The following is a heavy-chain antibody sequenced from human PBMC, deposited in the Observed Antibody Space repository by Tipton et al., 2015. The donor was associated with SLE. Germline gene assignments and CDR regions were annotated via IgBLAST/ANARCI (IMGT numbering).Heavy chain of an antibody. D-gene: IGHD1-1*01. Sequence: TLSLTCTVSGGSISSGGYYWSWIRQHPGKGLEWIGYIYYSGSTYYNPSLKSRVTISVDTSKNQFSLKLNSVTAADTAVYYCARGDPQGLEPFDYWGQGTLVTVSS. CDR3: ARGDPQGLEPFDY. CDR2: IYYSGST. V-gene: IGHV4-31*03. CDR1: GGSISSGGYY. J-gene: IGHJ4*02.